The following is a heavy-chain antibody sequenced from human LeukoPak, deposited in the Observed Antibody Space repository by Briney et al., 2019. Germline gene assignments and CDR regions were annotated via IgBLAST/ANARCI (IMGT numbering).Heavy chain of an antibody. Sequence: SETLSLTCTVSGGSISSYCWSWIRQPAGKGLEWIGRIYTSGSTNYNPSLKSRVTISVDKSKNQFSLKLSSVTAADTAVYYCARDYGGGYAEYFQHWGQGTLVTVSS. J-gene: IGHJ1*01. CDR1: GGSISSYC. V-gene: IGHV4-4*07. CDR2: IYTSGST. D-gene: IGHD4-23*01. CDR3: ARDYGGGYAEYFQH.